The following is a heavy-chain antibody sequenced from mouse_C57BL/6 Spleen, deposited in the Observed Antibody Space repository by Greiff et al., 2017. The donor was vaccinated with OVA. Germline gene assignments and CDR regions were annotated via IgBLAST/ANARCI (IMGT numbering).Heavy chain of an antibody. CDR3: ARYDYDPHAMDY. CDR2: IHPNSGST. V-gene: IGHV1-64*01. Sequence: VQLQQPGAELVKPGASVKLSCKASGYTFTSYWMHWVKQRPGQGLEWIGMIHPNSGSTNYNEKFKSKATLTVDKSSSTAYMQLSSLTSEDSAVYYCARYDYDPHAMDYWGQGTSVTVSS. J-gene: IGHJ4*01. CDR1: GYTFTSYW. D-gene: IGHD2-4*01.